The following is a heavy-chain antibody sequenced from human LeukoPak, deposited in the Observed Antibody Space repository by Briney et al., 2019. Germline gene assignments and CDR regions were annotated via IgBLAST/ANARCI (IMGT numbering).Heavy chain of an antibody. J-gene: IGHJ6*02. CDR2: IKSKSEGATS. CDR3: ARQGATSGFYGMDA. Sequence: GGSLRLSCAASGFTFSNAWVNWVRQAPGKGLEWVGLIKSKSEGATSDYAAPVKGRFTISRDDSKNTLYLQTNSLKAEDTAVYYCARQGATSGFYGMDAWGQGTTVTVSS. CDR1: GFTFSNAW. D-gene: IGHD1-26*01. V-gene: IGHV3-15*01.